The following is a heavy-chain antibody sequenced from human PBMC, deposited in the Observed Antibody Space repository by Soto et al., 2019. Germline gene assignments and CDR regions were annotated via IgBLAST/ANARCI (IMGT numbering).Heavy chain of an antibody. CDR1: GFSLSTSGVG. D-gene: IGHD3-3*01. Sequence: SGPTLVNPTQTLTLTCTFSGFSLSTSGVGVGWIRQPPGKALEWLALIYWNDDKRYSPSLKSRLTITKDTSKNQVVLTMTNMDPVDTATYYCAHSYSGYYDFWSGYHQLYYFDYWGQGTLVTVSS. CDR2: IYWNDDK. CDR3: AHSYSGYYDFWSGYHQLYYFDY. V-gene: IGHV2-5*01. J-gene: IGHJ4*02.